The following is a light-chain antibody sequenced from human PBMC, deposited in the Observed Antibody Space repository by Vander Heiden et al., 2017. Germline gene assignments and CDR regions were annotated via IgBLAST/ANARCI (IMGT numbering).Light chain of an antibody. V-gene: IGKV2-28*01. Sequence: DSLLTQSPLSLPVPPGEPASISCRSSLSHLHSNGYNYLDWYLQKPGRAPQLLIYVGSNRDTGVPDRFSGSGSGTDFTLKISRVEAEDVGVYYCMQDQQIPPTFGQGTKVEI. CDR1: LSHLHSNGYNY. CDR3: MQDQQIPPT. J-gene: IGKJ1*01. CDR2: VGS.